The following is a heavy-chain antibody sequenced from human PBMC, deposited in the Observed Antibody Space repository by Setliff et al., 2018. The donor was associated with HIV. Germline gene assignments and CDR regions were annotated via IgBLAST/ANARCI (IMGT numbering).Heavy chain of an antibody. Sequence: ASVKVSCKASGGTFSTYAVSWVRQAPGQGLEWMGYFDPQDGKTIYAQKFQGRVTVTTDSSTSTAYMELRSLRSDDTAVYYCARDWNYLGSGTNAFDIWGQGTMVTVSS. J-gene: IGHJ3*02. CDR1: GGTFSTYA. V-gene: IGHV1-18*01. CDR2: FDPQDGKT. CDR3: ARDWNYLGSGTNAFDI. D-gene: IGHD3-10*01.